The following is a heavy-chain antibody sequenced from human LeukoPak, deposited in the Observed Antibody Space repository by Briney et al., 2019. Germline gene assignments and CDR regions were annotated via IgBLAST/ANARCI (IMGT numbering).Heavy chain of an antibody. D-gene: IGHD5-24*01. CDR2: IIPIFGTA. Sequence: GASVKVSCKASGYTFTSYYMHWVRQAPGQGLEWMGGIIPIFGTANYAQKFQGRVTITTDESTSTAYMELSSLRSEDTAVYYCASVSKNGRRDGYGWFDPWGQGTLVTVSS. CDR3: ASVSKNGRRDGYGWFDP. J-gene: IGHJ5*02. CDR1: GYTFTSYY. V-gene: IGHV1-69*05.